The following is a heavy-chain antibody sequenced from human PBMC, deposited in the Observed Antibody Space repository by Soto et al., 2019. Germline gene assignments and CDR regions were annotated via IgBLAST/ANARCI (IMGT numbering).Heavy chain of an antibody. CDR2: INPSGGST. D-gene: IGHD2-15*01. CDR3: ARDGGQNYYGMDV. J-gene: IGHJ6*02. V-gene: IGHV1-46*01. Sequence: ASVKVSCKASGYTFTGYYMHWVRQAPGQGLEWMGIINPSGGSTSYAQKFQGRVTMTRDTSTSTVYMELSSLRSEDTAVYYCARDGGQNYYGMDVWGQGTTVTVSS. CDR1: GYTFTGYY.